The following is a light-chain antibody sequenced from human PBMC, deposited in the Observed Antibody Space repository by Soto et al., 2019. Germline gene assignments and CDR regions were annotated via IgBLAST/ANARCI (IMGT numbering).Light chain of an antibody. J-gene: IGKJ1*01. CDR3: QQYDISPWT. Sequence: ESVGSQSTATLSLSPGERATLSCRASQSLSSNFLAWYQQKPGQPPRLLIYDSSTRATGFPDRFSGSGSGTDFTLTIISLEPEDFAVYYCQQYDISPWTFGQGVKVDIK. CDR1: QSLSSNF. V-gene: IGKV3-20*01. CDR2: DSS.